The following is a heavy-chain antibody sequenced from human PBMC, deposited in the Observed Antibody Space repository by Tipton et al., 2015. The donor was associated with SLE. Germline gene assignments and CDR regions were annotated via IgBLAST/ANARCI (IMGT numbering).Heavy chain of an antibody. J-gene: IGHJ3*02. CDR1: GFTFSSYE. V-gene: IGHV3-48*03. CDR2: ISSSGSAI. CDR3: ARERITMFCGAFDI. D-gene: IGHD3-9*01. Sequence: GSLRLSCAASGFTFSSYEMNWVRQAPGKGLEWVSYISSSGSAIYYADSVQGRFTISRDNAKNSLFLQMNSLRAEDTSVYYCARERITMFCGAFDIWGQGTRVTVSS.